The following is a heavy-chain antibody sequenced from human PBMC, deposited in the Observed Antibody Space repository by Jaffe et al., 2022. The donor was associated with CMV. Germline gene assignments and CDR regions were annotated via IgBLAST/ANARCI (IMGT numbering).Heavy chain of an antibody. CDR2: INQDESQK. CDR1: GFTFRAVM. V-gene: IGHV3-7*01. D-gene: IGHD4-4*01. CDR3: AKMTFTTNFDY. J-gene: IGHJ4*02. Sequence: EVQLVESGGGLVQPGGSLRLSCAASGFTFRAVMMSWVRQAPGKGLEWVATINQDESQKHFLDSVKGRFTISRDNVKNSLYLQMNSLRADDTAIYYCAKMTFTTNFDYWGQGTLVTVSS.